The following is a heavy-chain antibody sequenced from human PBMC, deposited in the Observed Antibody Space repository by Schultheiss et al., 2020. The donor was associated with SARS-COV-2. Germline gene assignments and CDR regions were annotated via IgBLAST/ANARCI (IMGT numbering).Heavy chain of an antibody. Sequence: ASVKVSCKASGYTFTGYYMHWVRQAPGQRLEWMGWINAGNGNTKYSQKFQGRVTITRDTSASTAYMELSSLRSEDTAVYYCARAVGSHCSSTSCYPFDYYYYYGMDVWGQGTTVTVSS. CDR1: GYTFTGYY. D-gene: IGHD2-2*01. V-gene: IGHV1-3*01. J-gene: IGHJ6*02. CDR2: INAGNGNT. CDR3: ARAVGSHCSSTSCYPFDYYYYYGMDV.